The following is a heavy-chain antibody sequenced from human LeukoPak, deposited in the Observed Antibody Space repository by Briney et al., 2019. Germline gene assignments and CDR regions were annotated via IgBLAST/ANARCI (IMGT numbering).Heavy chain of an antibody. V-gene: IGHV3-30*02. D-gene: IGHD1-26*01. CDR1: RFTFSSYG. CDR3: VKDGDDSGSYLVY. CDR2: IPYDGNNK. J-gene: IGHJ4*02. Sequence: PVGSLRLSCAASRFTFSSYGMHWVRQAPGKGLEWVAFIPYDGNNKYYADSVKGRFTISRDNSKNTLYLQMNSLRAEDTAVYYCVKDGDDSGSYLVYWGQGTLVTVSS.